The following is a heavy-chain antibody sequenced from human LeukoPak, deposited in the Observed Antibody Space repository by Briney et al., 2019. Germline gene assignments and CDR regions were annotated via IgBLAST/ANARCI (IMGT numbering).Heavy chain of an antibody. Sequence: GASVKVSCKASGYTFTGYYMHWVRQAPGQGLEWMGWINPNSGGTNYAQKFQGRVTKTRDTSISTAYMELSRLRSDDTAVYYCARGLGYCSGGSCYSILYGMDVWGQGTTVTVSS. CDR3: ARGLGYCSGGSCYSILYGMDV. D-gene: IGHD2-15*01. V-gene: IGHV1-2*02. CDR2: INPNSGGT. CDR1: GYTFTGYY. J-gene: IGHJ6*02.